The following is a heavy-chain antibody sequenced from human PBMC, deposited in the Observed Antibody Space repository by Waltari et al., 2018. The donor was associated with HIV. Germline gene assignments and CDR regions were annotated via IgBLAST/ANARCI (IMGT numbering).Heavy chain of an antibody. CDR2: IYYSGST. D-gene: IGHD6-13*01. J-gene: IGHJ4*02. CDR3: ARVRGIAAAGHFDY. Sequence: QVQLQESGPGLVKPSETLSLTCTVSGGSVSSGSYYWSWIRQPPGKGLEWIGYIYYSGSTYYNPSLNRRVTISVDTSKNQFSLKLSSVTAADTAVYYCARVRGIAAAGHFDYWGQGTLVTVSS. V-gene: IGHV4-61*01. CDR1: GGSVSSGSYY.